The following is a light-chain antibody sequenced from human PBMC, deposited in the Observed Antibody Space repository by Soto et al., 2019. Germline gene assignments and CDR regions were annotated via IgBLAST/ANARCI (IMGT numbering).Light chain of an antibody. Sequence: DIQMTQSPSTLSASVGDTVTITCRAGQGISRWLAWYQQKPGRAPNLLIYEASTLESGVTSRFSGSGSGTEFTPTISSLHPDDFATYYCHQYDTYYWTFGQGTKVEIK. CDR2: EAS. J-gene: IGKJ1*01. V-gene: IGKV1-5*03. CDR1: QGISRW. CDR3: HQYDTYYWT.